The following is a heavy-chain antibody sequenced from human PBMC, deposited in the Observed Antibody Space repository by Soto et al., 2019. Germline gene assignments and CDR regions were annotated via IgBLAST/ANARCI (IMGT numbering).Heavy chain of an antibody. D-gene: IGHD6-19*01. CDR2: TYYRSKWYN. V-gene: IGHV6-1*01. CDR3: ASLRGRWLVPGGSYYYYGMDV. CDR1: GDSVSSNSAA. Sequence: KPSETLSLTCAISGDSVSSNSAAWNWIRQSPSRGLEWLGRTYYRSKWYNDYAVSVKSRITINPDTSKNQFSLQLNSVTPEDTAVYYCASLRGRWLVPGGSYYYYGMDVWGQGTTVTVSS. J-gene: IGHJ6*02.